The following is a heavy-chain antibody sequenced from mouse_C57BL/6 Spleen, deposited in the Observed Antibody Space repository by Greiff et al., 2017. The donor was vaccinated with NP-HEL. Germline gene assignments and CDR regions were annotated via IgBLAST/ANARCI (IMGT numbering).Heavy chain of an antibody. CDR2: ISGGGGNT. CDR1: GFTFSSYT. CDR3: ARHRGVTPYYAMDY. V-gene: IGHV5-9*01. Sequence: EVQVVESGGGLVKPGGSLKLSCAASGFTFSSYTMSWVRQTPEKRLEWVATISGGGGNTYYPDSVKGRFTISRDNAKNTLYLQMSSLRSEDTALYYCARHRGVTPYYAMDYWGQGTSVTVSS. D-gene: IGHD2-2*01. J-gene: IGHJ4*01.